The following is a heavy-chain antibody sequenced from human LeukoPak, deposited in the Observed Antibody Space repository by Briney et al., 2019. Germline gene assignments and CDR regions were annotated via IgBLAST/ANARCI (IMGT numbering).Heavy chain of an antibody. CDR3: AGDGYYDILTGPTPFYGMDV. CDR2: IYYSGGT. V-gene: IGHV4-59*01. CDR1: GGSISSYY. D-gene: IGHD3-9*01. Sequence: SETLSLTCTVSGGSISSYYWSWIRQPPGKGLEWIGYIYYSGGTNYNPSLKSRVTISVDTSKNQFSLKLSSVTAADTAVYYCAGDGYYDILTGPTPFYGMDVWGQGTTVTVSS. J-gene: IGHJ6*02.